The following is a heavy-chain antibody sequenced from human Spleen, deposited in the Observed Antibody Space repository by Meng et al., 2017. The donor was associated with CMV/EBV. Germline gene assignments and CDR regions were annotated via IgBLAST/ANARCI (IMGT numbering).Heavy chain of an antibody. CDR1: GGSFSTYA. V-gene: IGHV1-69*13. Sequence: SVKVSCKASGGSFSTYAVTWVRQAPGQGLEWMGGIIPMFATANYAQRFQGSVTITADESTSTVYMELRSLRSEDTAVYYCARVLIDAEVFLAIKGMDVWGQGTTVTVSS. CDR3: ARVLIDAEVFLAIKGMDV. D-gene: IGHD2/OR15-2a*01. J-gene: IGHJ6*02. CDR2: IIPMFATA.